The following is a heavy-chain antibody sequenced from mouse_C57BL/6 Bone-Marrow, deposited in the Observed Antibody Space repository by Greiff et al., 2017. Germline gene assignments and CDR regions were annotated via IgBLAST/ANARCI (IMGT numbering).Heavy chain of an antibody. CDR2: IRLKSDNYAT. V-gene: IGHV6-3*01. CDR1: GFTFSNYW. CDR3: TGSHYYPYYFDY. Sequence: EVKHEESGGGLVQPGGSMKLSCVASGFTFSNYWMNWVRQSPEKGLEWVAQIRLKSDNYATHYAESVKGRFTISRDDSKSSVYLQMNKLRAADTGIYYCTGSHYYPYYFDYWGQGTTLTVPS. J-gene: IGHJ2*01. D-gene: IGHD1-2*01.